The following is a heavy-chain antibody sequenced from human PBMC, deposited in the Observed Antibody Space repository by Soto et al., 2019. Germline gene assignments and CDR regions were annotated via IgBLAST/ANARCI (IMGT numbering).Heavy chain of an antibody. D-gene: IGHD7-27*01. CDR1: GYTFTNYD. V-gene: IGHV1-8*01. CDR2: MSPKSGNT. CDR3: TRGPPDWGFDY. J-gene: IGHJ4*02. Sequence: QVQLVQSGAEVKKPGASVKVSCKASGYTFTNYDINWVRQTTGQGLEWMGWMSPKSGNTGYAKQFQGRVTMTRDTSISTAYMGLSSLKSEDTAGYFCTRGPPDWGFDYWGQGILVTVSS.